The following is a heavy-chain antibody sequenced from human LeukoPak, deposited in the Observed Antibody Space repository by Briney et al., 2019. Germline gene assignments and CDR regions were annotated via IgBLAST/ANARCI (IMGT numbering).Heavy chain of an antibody. V-gene: IGHV3-23*01. J-gene: IGHJ4*02. CDR1: GFTFSSYA. CDR3: ANEALTGEDGSHFDY. Sequence: GGSLRLSCAASGFTFSSYAMIWVRQARGKGLVGVLALSCRGGSKFCADSSRGRFTISRDNSKNTLYLQKNSLRSEDTAVLYCANEALTGEDGSHFDYWGQGTLVTVSS. D-gene: IGHD7-27*01. CDR2: LSCRGGSK.